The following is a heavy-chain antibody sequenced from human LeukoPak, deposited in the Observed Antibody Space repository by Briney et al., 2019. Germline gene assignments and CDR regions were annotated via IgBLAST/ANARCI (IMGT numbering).Heavy chain of an antibody. CDR2: IYYSGST. Sequence: SETLSLTCTVSGGSISSSSYYWGWIRQPPGKGLEWIGSIYYSGSTYYNPSLKSRVTISVDTSKNQFSLKLSSVTAADTAVYYCARDLSSSSSGYYYYMDVWGKGTTVTVSS. CDR3: ARDLSSSSSGYYYYMDV. D-gene: IGHD6-6*01. V-gene: IGHV4-39*07. CDR1: GGSISSSSYY. J-gene: IGHJ6*03.